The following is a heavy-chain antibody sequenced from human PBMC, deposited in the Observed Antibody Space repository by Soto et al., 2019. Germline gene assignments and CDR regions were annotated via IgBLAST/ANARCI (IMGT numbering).Heavy chain of an antibody. J-gene: IGHJ3*02. Sequence: QMQLVQSGAEVKKTGSSVKVSCKASGYTFTYRYLHWVRQAPGQALEWMGWITPFNGNTNYAQKFQDRVTITRDRSMSTAYMELSSLRSEDTAMYYCASLYDSSDDDVFDIWGQGTMVTVSS. CDR2: ITPFNGNT. D-gene: IGHD3-22*01. CDR1: GYTFTYRY. CDR3: ASLYDSSDDDVFDI. V-gene: IGHV1-45*02.